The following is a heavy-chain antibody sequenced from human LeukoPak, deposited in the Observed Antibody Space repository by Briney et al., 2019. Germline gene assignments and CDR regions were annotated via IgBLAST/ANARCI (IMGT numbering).Heavy chain of an antibody. CDR1: GFTFSSYG. V-gene: IGHV3-48*02. Sequence: GGSLRLSCAASGFTFSSYGTNWVRQAPGKGREWVSYISSTSRTIYDADSVKGRFTISRDNAKNSLYLQMNSLRDEDTAVYYCARDPLRWLQNNYYYYYMDVWGKGTTVTVSS. CDR3: ARDPLRWLQNNYYYYYMDV. D-gene: IGHD5-24*01. CDR2: ISSTSRTI. J-gene: IGHJ6*03.